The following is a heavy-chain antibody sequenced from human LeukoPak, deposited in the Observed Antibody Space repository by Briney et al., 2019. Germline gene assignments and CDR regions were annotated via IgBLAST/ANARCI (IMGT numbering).Heavy chain of an antibody. Sequence: PGESLTLSCAVSGLSFSSFEMNWVRQAPGPGRGWNSYGSSGGSTVYYADSVQDRFTIATENAAKSLYRQMNNLRAEDTAIYYGVRYGGWYYFLQWGQGTLVTVSS. CDR3: VRYGGWYYFLQ. J-gene: IGHJ4*02. D-gene: IGHD6-19*01. V-gene: IGHV3-48*03. CDR2: GSSGGSTV. CDR1: GLSFSSFE.